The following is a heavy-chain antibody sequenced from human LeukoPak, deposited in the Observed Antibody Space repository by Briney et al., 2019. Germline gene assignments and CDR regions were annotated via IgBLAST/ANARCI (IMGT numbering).Heavy chain of an antibody. CDR2: IYYSGST. CDR3: ARDSPIWSGYTTAKNYYYYGMDV. V-gene: IGHV4-39*02. Sequence: SETLSLTCTVSGGSISSSYYYWGWIRQPPGKGLEWIGSIYYSGSTYYNPSLKSRVTISVDTSKNQFSLKLRSVTAADTAVYYCARDSPIWSGYTTAKNYYYYGMDVWGQGTTVTVSS. D-gene: IGHD3-3*01. CDR1: GGSISSSYYY. J-gene: IGHJ6*02.